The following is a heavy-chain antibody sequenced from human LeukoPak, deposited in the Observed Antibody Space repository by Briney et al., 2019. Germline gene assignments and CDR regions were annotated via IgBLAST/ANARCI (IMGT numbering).Heavy chain of an antibody. CDR2: IKQDGSEK. V-gene: IGHV3-7*01. D-gene: IGHD2-21*02. CDR1: GFTVSSNY. CDR3: ARGNCGGDCYHYYFYGMDV. J-gene: IGHJ6*02. Sequence: PGGSLRLSCAASGFTVSSNYMNWVRQAPGKGLEWVANIKQDGSEKYYVDSVTGRFTVSRDNAKNSLYLQMNSLRAEDTAVYYCARGNCGGDCYHYYFYGMDVWGQGTTVTVSS.